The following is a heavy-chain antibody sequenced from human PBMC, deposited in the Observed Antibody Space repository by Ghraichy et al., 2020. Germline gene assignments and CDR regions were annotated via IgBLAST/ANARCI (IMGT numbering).Heavy chain of an antibody. J-gene: IGHJ4*02. CDR3: AGPVGDGYCGGDCYTNTFDY. CDR1: GFTFSSYS. D-gene: IGHD2-21*02. CDR2: ISSSSSTI. V-gene: IGHV3-48*01. Sequence: ESLRLSCAASGFTFSSYSMNWVRQAPGKGLEWVSYISSSSSTIYYADSVKGRFTISRDNAKNSLYLQMNSLRAEDTAVYYCAGPVGDGYCGGDCYTNTFDYWGQGTLVTVSS.